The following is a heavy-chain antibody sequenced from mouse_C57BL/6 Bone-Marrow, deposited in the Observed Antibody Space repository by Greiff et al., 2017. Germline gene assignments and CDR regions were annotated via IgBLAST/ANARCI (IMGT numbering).Heavy chain of an antibody. CDR1: GYTFTSYD. CDR3: ARLECDGSSGDWYFDV. D-gene: IGHD1-1*01. J-gene: IGHJ1*03. CDR2: FYPRDGST. Sequence: QVQLKQSGPELVKPGASVKLSCKASGYTFTSYDINWVKQRPGQGLEWIGWFYPRDGSTKYNEKFKGKATLTVDTSSSTAYMELHSLTSEDSAVYFCARLECDGSSGDWYFDVWGTGTTVTVSS. V-gene: IGHV1-85*01.